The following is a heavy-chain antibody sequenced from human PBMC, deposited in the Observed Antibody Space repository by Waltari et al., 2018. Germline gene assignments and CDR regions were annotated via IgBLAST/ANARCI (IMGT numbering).Heavy chain of an antibody. V-gene: IGHV4-59*12. D-gene: IGHD1-1*01. Sequence: QVQLQESGPGMLKPSETLSPPCSVAGGSINNYFWNCIRQPPGKGLQWIGYIRHTGITKSNPSLKSRVTMAVDTSKSQVSLRLTSVSATDTAVYFCARWNSPGRYFGDWGQGTPVTVSS. CDR1: GGSINNYF. CDR3: ARWNSPGRYFGD. J-gene: IGHJ4*02. CDR2: IRHTGIT.